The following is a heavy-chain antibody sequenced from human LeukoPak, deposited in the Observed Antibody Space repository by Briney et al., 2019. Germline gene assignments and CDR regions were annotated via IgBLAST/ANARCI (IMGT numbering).Heavy chain of an antibody. CDR1: GGSISSYY. J-gene: IGHJ4*02. CDR3: ARIVYCSSTSCYYYFDY. V-gene: IGHV4-59*08. Sequence: PSETLSLTCTVSGGSISSYYWSWIRQPPGKGLEWIGYIYYSGSTNYNPSLKSRVTISVDTSKNQFSLKLSSVTAADTAVYYCARIVYCSSTSCYYYFDYWGQGTLVTVSS. D-gene: IGHD2-2*01. CDR2: IYYSGST.